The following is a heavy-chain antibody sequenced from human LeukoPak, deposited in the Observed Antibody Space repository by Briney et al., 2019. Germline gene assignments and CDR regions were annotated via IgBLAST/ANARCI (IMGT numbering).Heavy chain of an antibody. CDR1: GYTFTAFY. D-gene: IGHD3-9*01. CDR3: ARSEGYDIVTGPFDF. CDR2: INPHVGGT. V-gene: IGHV1-2*02. J-gene: IGHJ4*02. Sequence: ASVKVSCKASGYTFTAFYVHWVRQASGQGLGWMGWINPHVGGTKTAQKFQGRVTMTRDTTFTTAYMELSSLRSDDTAVYYCARSEGYDIVTGPFDFWGQGTLVTVSS.